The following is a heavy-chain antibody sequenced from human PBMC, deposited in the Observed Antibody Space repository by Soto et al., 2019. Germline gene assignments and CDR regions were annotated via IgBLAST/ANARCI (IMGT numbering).Heavy chain of an antibody. J-gene: IGHJ4*02. Sequence: QVQLVESGGGVDQRGRSLRLSCAGSGFTFSAYGMHWVRQAPGKGLEWVAVIWYDGSRKFYEDSVKGRFTISRDNSKNTLFLQMDSLRDDDTGVYYCARDQLDRLKPRETRYFDCWGQGTLVTVSS. CDR2: IWYDGSRK. CDR3: ARDQLDRLKPRETRYFDC. D-gene: IGHD3-3*01. V-gene: IGHV3-33*01. CDR1: GFTFSAYG.